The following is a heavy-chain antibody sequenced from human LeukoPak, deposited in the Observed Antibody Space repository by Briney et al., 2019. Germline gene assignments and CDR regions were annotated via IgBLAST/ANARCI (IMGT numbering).Heavy chain of an antibody. D-gene: IGHD6-6*01. V-gene: IGHV3-23*01. CDR3: AKPAPRTTIAARLDY. CDR2: ISNTGIST. J-gene: IGHJ4*02. Sequence: GGSLRLSCITSGFTFSSYAMNWVRQAPGKGLEWVSTISNTGISTFYADSVRGRFTISRDNSKSTLYLQMDNVRAEDTAVYYCAKPAPRTTIAARLDYWGQGTLVTVSS. CDR1: GFTFSSYA.